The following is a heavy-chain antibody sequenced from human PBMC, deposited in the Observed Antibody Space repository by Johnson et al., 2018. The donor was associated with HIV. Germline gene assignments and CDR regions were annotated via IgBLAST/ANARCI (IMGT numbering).Heavy chain of an antibody. CDR3: ASDWGSRHACDI. D-gene: IGHD7-27*01. V-gene: IGHV3-23*04. CDR1: GFTFSSYA. J-gene: IGHJ3*02. Sequence: VQLVESGGGLVQPGGSLRLSCAASGFTFSSYAMSWVRQAPGKGLEWVSAISGSGGSTYYADSVKGRFTISRDNSKNTLYLQMNSLRAEDTGVYYCASDWGSRHACDIWGQGTMVIVSS. CDR2: ISGSGGST.